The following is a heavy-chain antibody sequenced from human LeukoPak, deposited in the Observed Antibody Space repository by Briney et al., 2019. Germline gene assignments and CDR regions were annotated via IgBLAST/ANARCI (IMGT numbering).Heavy chain of an antibody. Sequence: GGSLRLSCAVSRFTFSSYAMSWVRQAPGKGLEWVSAITGSGTGSGDSTYYADSVKGRFTVSRDNSKNTLYLQMNSLRAEDTAVYYCAKVSGSYFGYYYYGMDVWGQGTTVTVSS. CDR1: RFTFSSYA. V-gene: IGHV3-23*01. CDR2: ITGSGTGSGDST. J-gene: IGHJ6*02. CDR3: AKVSGSYFGYYYYGMDV. D-gene: IGHD1-26*01.